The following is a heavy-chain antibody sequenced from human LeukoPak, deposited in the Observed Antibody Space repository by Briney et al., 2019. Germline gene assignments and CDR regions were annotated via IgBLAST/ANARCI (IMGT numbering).Heavy chain of an antibody. CDR1: GFTFSSYG. CDR3: AKDPFCSSTSCYDVSDY. D-gene: IGHD2-2*01. Sequence: GGSLRLSCAASGFTFSSYGMHWVRQAPGKGLEWVAFIRYDGSNKYYADSVKGRFTISRDNSKNTLYPQMNSLRAEDTAVYYCAKDPFCSSTSCYDVSDYWGQGTLVTVSS. J-gene: IGHJ4*02. V-gene: IGHV3-30*02. CDR2: IRYDGSNK.